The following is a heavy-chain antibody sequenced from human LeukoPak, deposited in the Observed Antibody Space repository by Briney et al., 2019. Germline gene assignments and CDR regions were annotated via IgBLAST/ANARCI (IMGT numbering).Heavy chain of an antibody. CDR3: ARDGTRNEFDY. V-gene: IGHV4-4*07. CDR1: GGSISSYY. J-gene: IGHJ4*02. D-gene: IGHD1-1*01. Sequence: PSETLSLTCTVSGGSISSYYWSWIRQPAGKGLEWIGRIYTSGSTNYIPSLESRVTMSVDTSKNQFSLKLSSVTAADTAVYYCARDGTRNEFDYWGQGTLVTVSS. CDR2: IYTSGST.